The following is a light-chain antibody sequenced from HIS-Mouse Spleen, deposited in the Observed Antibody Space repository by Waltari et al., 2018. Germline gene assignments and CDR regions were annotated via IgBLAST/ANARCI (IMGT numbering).Light chain of an antibody. CDR2: EVS. J-gene: IGLJ1*01. Sequence: QSALTQPASVSGSPGQSITISCTGTRSDVGGFTSVPWYQQHPGKAPKLMIYEVSNRPSGVSNRFSGSKSGNTASLTISGLQAEDEADYYCSSYTSSSTLVFGTGTKVTVL. CDR1: RSDVGGFTS. V-gene: IGLV2-14*01. CDR3: SSYTSSSTLV.